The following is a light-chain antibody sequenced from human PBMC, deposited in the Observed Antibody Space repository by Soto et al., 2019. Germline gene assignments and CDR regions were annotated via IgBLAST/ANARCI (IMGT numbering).Light chain of an antibody. CDR3: QQYGSSGT. CDR1: QSVSNNY. CDR2: GAS. V-gene: IGKV3-20*01. J-gene: IGKJ1*01. Sequence: DIALTQSPGTLSLSPGERATLSCRASQSVSNNYLAWYQQKPAQAPRLLIYGASNRATGIPDRFSGSGSGTDFTLTISRLEPEDFAVYYCQQYGSSGTFGQGTKVDIK.